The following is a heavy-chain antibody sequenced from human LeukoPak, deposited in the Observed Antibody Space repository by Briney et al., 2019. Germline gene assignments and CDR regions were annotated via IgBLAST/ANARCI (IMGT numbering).Heavy chain of an antibody. CDR1: GFTFSSYS. J-gene: IGHJ4*02. V-gene: IGHV3-30*02. CDR3: AKAAYDSSGSWYYFDY. CDR2: IHYDGRNQ. Sequence: PGGSLRLSCAASGFTFSSYSMNWGRQAPGKGLEWVTFIHYDGRNQYYADSVKGRFTISRDNSKNTLYLQMNSLRPEDTAVYYCAKAAYDSSGSWYYFDYWGQGTLVTVSS. D-gene: IGHD3-22*01.